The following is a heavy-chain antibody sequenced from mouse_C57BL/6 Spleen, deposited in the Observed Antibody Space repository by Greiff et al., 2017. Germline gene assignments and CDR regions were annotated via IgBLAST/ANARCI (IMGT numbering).Heavy chain of an antibody. Sequence: EVKLQESGPELVKPGASVKISCKASGYSFTGYYMNWVKQSPEKSLEWIGEINPSTGGTTYNQKFKAKATLTVDKSSSTAYMQLKSLTSEDSAVYYCARAYYYGSSYFDYWGQGTTLTVSS. D-gene: IGHD1-1*01. CDR3: ARAYYYGSSYFDY. CDR2: INPSTGGT. J-gene: IGHJ2*01. CDR1: GYSFTGYY. V-gene: IGHV1-42*01.